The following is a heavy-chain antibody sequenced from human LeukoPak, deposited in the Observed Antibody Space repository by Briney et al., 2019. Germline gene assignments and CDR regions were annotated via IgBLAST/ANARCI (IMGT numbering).Heavy chain of an antibody. CDR1: GFTVSSNC. CDR3: AKEPHHSGSYYLDY. V-gene: IGHV3-53*01. D-gene: IGHD1-26*01. CDR2: IYSGGST. J-gene: IGHJ4*02. Sequence: GGSLRLSCAASGFTVSSNCMSWVRQAPGKGLEWVSVIYSGGSTYDADSVKGLFTISRDNSKNTLYLQMNSLRAEDTAVYYCAKEPHHSGSYYLDYWGQGTLVTVSS.